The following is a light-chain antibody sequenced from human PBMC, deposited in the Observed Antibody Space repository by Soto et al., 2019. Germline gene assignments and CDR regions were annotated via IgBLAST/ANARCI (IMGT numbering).Light chain of an antibody. CDR3: QQYDSYLLT. CDR1: QSIGSW. Sequence: DIQMTQSPSTLSASVGDRVTITCRAGQSIGSWLAWYQQKPGKAPKLLIYKASNLESGVPSRFSGSGSGTEFTLTISSLQPDDFTTYYCQQYDSYLLTFGGGTKVEIK. J-gene: IGKJ4*01. V-gene: IGKV1-5*03. CDR2: KAS.